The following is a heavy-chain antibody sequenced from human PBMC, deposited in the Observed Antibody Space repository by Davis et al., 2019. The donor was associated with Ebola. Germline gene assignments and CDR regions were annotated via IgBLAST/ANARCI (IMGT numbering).Heavy chain of an antibody. CDR3: ARAQFPTTSDH. CDR1: GYTFTNYG. J-gene: IGHJ4*02. CDR2: INPHNGNT. D-gene: IGHD1-1*01. V-gene: IGHV1-18*04. Sequence: ALVKVSCKASGYTFTNYGITWVRQAPGQGLEWMGWINPHNGNTNYAQSVQGRVTMTTDTSTTTAYMEVGSLRSDDTAVYYCARAQFPTTSDHWGQGTLVTVSS.